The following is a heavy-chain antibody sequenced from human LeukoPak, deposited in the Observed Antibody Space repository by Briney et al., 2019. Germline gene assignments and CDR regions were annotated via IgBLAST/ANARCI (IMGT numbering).Heavy chain of an antibody. Sequence: GGSLRLSCAASGFTFSTYEMNWVRQAPGKGLEWFSYISSTGSNIYYADSVKGRFTISRDNAKNSLYLLMNSLRTEDTAVYYCAATYYYDGSGDYWGQGTLVTVSS. D-gene: IGHD3-22*01. CDR3: AATYYYDGSGDY. CDR1: GFTFSTYE. V-gene: IGHV3-48*03. J-gene: IGHJ4*02. CDR2: ISSTGSNI.